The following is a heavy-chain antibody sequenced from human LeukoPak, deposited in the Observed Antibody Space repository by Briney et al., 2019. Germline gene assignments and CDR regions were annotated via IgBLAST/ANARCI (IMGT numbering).Heavy chain of an antibody. D-gene: IGHD5-12*01. J-gene: IGHJ4*02. CDR3: ARDRGGYGYFAY. CDR1: GGSIRSGGYY. V-gene: IGHV4-31*03. Sequence: SQTLSLTCTVSGGSIRSGGYYWSWIRQHPVRFLECIGYSYYIVSTYYNPSLKSRVTISVATAKNQFSLKLSSVTAADTAVYYCARDRGGYGYFAYWGEGPLVRVFS. CDR2: SYYIVST.